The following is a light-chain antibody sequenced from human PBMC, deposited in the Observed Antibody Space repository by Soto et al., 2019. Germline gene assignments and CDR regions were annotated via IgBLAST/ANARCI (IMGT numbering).Light chain of an antibody. CDR2: AAS. CDR1: QDISNS. CDR3: QQADSFPLT. Sequence: DIQKTQSPSSVSASVGDRVTITCRASQDISNSLAWYQQKPGKAPKLLIYAASSLQSGVPSRFSGSGSGTDFTLTISSLQPEDFATYYCQQADSFPLTFGGGTKVEIK. V-gene: IGKV1D-12*01. J-gene: IGKJ4*01.